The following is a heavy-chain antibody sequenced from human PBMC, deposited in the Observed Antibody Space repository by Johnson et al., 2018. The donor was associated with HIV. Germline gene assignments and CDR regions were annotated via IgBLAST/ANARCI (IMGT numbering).Heavy chain of an antibody. V-gene: IGHV3-43D*03. J-gene: IGHJ3*02. D-gene: IGHD3-22*01. CDR3: VRGHFDSSGFYSDAFDI. Sequence: VQLVESGGGLVQPGGSLRLSCAASGFTFSSYAMHWVRQAPGKGLEWVSLISWDGGSTYYADSVTGRFTMSRDNSKNSLYLQMNSLRAEDTALYYCVRGHFDSSGFYSDAFDIWGQGTMVTVSS. CDR2: ISWDGGST. CDR1: GFTFSSYA.